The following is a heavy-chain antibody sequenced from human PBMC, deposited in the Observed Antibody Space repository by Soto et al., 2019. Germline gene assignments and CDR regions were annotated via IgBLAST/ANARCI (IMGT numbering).Heavy chain of an antibody. CDR2: ISAYTGNT. Sequence: ASVKVSCKASGYTFTSYGISWVRQAPGQGLEWMGWISAYTGNTNYAQKLQGRVTMTTDTSTSTAYMELRSLRSDDTAVYYCARDSAAMVNENWFDPWGQGTLVTVSS. CDR1: GYTFTSYG. D-gene: IGHD5-18*01. CDR3: ARDSAAMVNENWFDP. V-gene: IGHV1-18*01. J-gene: IGHJ5*02.